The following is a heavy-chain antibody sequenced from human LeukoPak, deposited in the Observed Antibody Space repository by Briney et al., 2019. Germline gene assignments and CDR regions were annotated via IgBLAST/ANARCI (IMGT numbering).Heavy chain of an antibody. J-gene: IGHJ4*02. V-gene: IGHV4-59*08. CDR1: GGSISSYY. CDR3: ARLGSSCLDY. D-gene: IGHD6-13*01. Sequence: SETLSLTCTVSGGSISSYYWSWIRQPPGKGLEWIGYIYYSGSINYNPSLKSRVTISVDTSKNQFSLKLSSVTAADTAVYYCARLGSSCLDYWGQGTLVTVSS. CDR2: IYYSGSI.